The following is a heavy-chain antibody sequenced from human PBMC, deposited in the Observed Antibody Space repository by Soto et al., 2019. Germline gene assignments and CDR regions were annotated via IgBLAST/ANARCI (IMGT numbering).Heavy chain of an antibody. Sequence: QVQLVQSGAEEKKPGASVKVSCKASGYNFTSYAMHWVRQAPGQRLEWMGWINAGNGNTKYSQKFQGRVTITRDTSASTAYRELSSLRSEDTAVYYCARSIVVVTALDYWGQGTMVTVSS. CDR3: ARSIVVVTALDY. V-gene: IGHV1-3*05. D-gene: IGHD2-21*02. J-gene: IGHJ4*02. CDR1: GYNFTSYA. CDR2: INAGNGNT.